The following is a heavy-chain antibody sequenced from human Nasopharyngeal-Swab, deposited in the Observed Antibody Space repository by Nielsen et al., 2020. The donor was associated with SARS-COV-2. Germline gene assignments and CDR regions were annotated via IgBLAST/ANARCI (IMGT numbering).Heavy chain of an antibody. J-gene: IGHJ4*02. CDR1: GFTFRSYA. Sequence: GGSLRLSCEASGFTFRSYAMNWVRQAPGKGLEWVAFIRYDGSDYYYADSVEGRFTISRDNSKNTLYLQLNSLRAEDTAVYYCARQDSRAYYYVFNYWGQGTLVTVSS. CDR3: ARQDSRAYYYVFNY. V-gene: IGHV3-30*02. D-gene: IGHD3-22*01. CDR2: IRYDGSDY.